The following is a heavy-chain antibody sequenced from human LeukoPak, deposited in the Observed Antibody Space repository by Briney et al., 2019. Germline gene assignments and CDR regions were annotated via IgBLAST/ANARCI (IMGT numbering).Heavy chain of an antibody. Sequence: ASVKVSCKASGYTFTSYYMHWVRQAPGQGLEWMGIINPSGGSTSYAQKFQGRVTMTRDTSTSTVYMELSSLRSEDTAVYYCASHYDFWSGYLFYYYYMDVWGKGTTVTVSS. J-gene: IGHJ6*03. CDR2: INPSGGST. V-gene: IGHV1-46*01. D-gene: IGHD3-3*01. CDR1: GYTFTSYY. CDR3: ASHYDFWSGYLFYYYYMDV.